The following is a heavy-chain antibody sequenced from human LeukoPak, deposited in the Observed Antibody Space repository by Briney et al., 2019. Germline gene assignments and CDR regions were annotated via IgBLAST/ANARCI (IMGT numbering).Heavy chain of an antibody. V-gene: IGHV3-30*18. Sequence: GGSLILSCEASGFTFSSYGMHWVRQAPGKGLGWVAVISYDESNKNYADSVKGRFTISRDNSKNTLYLQMNSLRAEDTAVYFCAKYGSYNYFDTSPDYWGQGTLVTVSS. CDR2: ISYDESNK. J-gene: IGHJ4*02. D-gene: IGHD3-22*01. CDR1: GFTFSSYG. CDR3: AKYGSYNYFDTSPDY.